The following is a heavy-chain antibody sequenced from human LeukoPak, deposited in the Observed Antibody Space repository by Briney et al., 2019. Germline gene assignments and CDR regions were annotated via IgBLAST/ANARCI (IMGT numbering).Heavy chain of an antibody. CDR3: ARAYCGGGSCYHSRGWFDP. V-gene: IGHV4-39*07. J-gene: IGHJ5*02. CDR1: GGSISSSSYY. D-gene: IGHD2-15*01. Sequence: SETLSLTCTVSGGSISSSSYYWGWIRQPPGKGLEWIGSIYYSGSAYYNPSLKSRVTISVDTSKNQFSLKVSSVTAADTAVYYCARAYCGGGSCYHSRGWFDPWGQGTLVTVSS. CDR2: IYYSGSA.